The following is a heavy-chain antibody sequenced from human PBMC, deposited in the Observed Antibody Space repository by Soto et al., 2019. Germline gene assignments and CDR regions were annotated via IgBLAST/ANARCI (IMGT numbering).Heavy chain of an antibody. V-gene: IGHV1-46*01. CDR3: ARGYQLLSYFDF. Sequence: ASVKVSCKVSGYTFTSYYVHWVRQAPGQGLEWMGIINPSGGGANFAQKFQGRVTMTRDTSTTTVYMELSSLRSEDTAVYYCARGYQLLSYFDFWGQGSLVTVSS. CDR1: GYTFTSYY. CDR2: INPSGGGA. D-gene: IGHD2-2*01. J-gene: IGHJ4*02.